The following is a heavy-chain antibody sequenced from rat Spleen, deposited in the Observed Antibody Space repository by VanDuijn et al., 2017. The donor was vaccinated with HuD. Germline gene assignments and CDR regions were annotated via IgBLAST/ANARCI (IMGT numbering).Heavy chain of an antibody. V-gene: IGHV5-20*01. J-gene: IGHJ2*01. CDR1: GFTFNNYW. CDR3: TRDRILRSTGFDY. Sequence: EVQLVESGGGLVQPGRSLKLSCVASGFTFNNYWMTWVRQAPTKGLEWVASINYDGDNTYYRDFVKGRFTISRDNAKSSLYLQMDSLRSEDTATYYCTRDRILRSTGFDYWGQGVMVTVSS. CDR2: INYDGDNT. D-gene: IGHD1-6*01.